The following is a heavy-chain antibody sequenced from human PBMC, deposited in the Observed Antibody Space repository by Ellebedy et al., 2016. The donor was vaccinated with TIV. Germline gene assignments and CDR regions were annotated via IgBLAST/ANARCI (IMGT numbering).Heavy chain of an antibody. V-gene: IGHV1-58*01. CDR3: AADPEYSTSSWFDY. Sequence: SVKVSCKASGFTFSSSAVQWVRQARGQPLEWIGWIVLGSGSTNYAPRFQERVTITGDVSTSTAYMELSSLRSEDTGVYYCAADPEYSTSSWFDYWGQGTLVTVSS. CDR2: IVLGSGST. J-gene: IGHJ4*02. D-gene: IGHD6-6*01. CDR1: GFTFSSSA.